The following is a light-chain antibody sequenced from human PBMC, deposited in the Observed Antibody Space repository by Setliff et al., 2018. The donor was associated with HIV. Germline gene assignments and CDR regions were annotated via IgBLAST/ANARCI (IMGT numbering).Light chain of an antibody. CDR1: SSDVGRYNR. V-gene: IGLV2-14*01. CDR3: SSYAITNTLP. Sequence: QSALTQPASVSGSPGQSITISCTGTSSDVGRYNRVSWYQQPPGTAPKLIIYEVRNRSSGVSDRFSGSKSGNTASLTISGLQADDEADYYCSSYAITNTLPFGTGTKVTVL. CDR2: EVR. J-gene: IGLJ1*01.